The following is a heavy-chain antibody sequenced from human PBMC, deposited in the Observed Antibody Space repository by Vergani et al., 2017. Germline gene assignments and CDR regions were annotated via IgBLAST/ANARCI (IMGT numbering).Heavy chain of an antibody. J-gene: IGHJ5*02. D-gene: IGHD6-13*01. CDR3: AREGVDRRSYTSTRYKGWFDP. CDR1: GGSFSGYY. Sequence: QVQLQESGPGLVKPSETLSLTCAVYGGSFSGYYWSWIRQPPDKGLEWIGEINHSGSTNYNPSLKSRVTMSVDTSKNQFSLKLSSVTAADTAVYYCAREGVDRRSYTSTRYKGWFDPWGQGTLVTVSS. V-gene: IGHV4-34*10. CDR2: INHSGST.